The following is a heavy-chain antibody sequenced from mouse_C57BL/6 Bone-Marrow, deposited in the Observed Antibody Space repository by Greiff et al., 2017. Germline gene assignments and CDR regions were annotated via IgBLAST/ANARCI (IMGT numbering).Heavy chain of an antibody. J-gene: IGHJ1*03. CDR3: ARRPPTV. Sequence: EVKLQESGPGLVKPSQSLSLTCSVTGYSITSGYYWDWIRQFPGNKLEWMGYISYDGSNNYNPSLNNRISITRDTSKNQFFLKLNSVTTEDTATYYCARRPPTVWGTGTTVTVSS. V-gene: IGHV3-6*01. CDR2: ISYDGSN. CDR1: GYSITSGYY.